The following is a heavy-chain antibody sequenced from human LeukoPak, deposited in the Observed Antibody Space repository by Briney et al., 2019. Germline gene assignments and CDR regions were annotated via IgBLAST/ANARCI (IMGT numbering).Heavy chain of an antibody. J-gene: IGHJ3*02. V-gene: IGHV4-39*01. CDR2: IYYSGST. CDR1: GDPSSRSTSY. D-gene: IGHD3-3*01. Sequence: SETLSLTCTVSGDPSSRSTSYWGWIRQPPGKGLEWIGNIYYSGSTSYNPSLKSRVTLSVDTSRNQFSLRLTTVTAADTAVYYCARRPSGFDMWGQGTMVTVSS. CDR3: ARRPSGFDM.